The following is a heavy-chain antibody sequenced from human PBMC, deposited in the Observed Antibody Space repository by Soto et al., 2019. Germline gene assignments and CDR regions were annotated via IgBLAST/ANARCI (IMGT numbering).Heavy chain of an antibody. Sequence: SETLSLTCTVSGGSISSGGYYWSWIRQHPGKGLEWIGYIYYSGSTYYNPSLKSRVTISVDTSKNQFSLKLSSVTAADTAVYYCARKVERGLFDYWGQGTLVTVSS. V-gene: IGHV4-31*03. J-gene: IGHJ4*02. CDR3: ARKVERGLFDY. CDR2: IYYSGST. D-gene: IGHD1-1*01. CDR1: GGSISSGGYY.